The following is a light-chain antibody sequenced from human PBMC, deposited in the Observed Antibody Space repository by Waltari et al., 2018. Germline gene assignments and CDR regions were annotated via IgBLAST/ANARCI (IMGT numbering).Light chain of an antibody. CDR2: KAS. Sequence: DIQMTQSPSALSASIGDRVTISCRASQNIHTWLAWYQVKPGRAPKVLIYKASDLQIGVPSRFNGSGAGTEFTLIINSLQPDDFATYYCQQYNSGWSFGQGTKV. J-gene: IGKJ1*01. V-gene: IGKV1-5*03. CDR1: QNIHTW. CDR3: QQYNSGWS.